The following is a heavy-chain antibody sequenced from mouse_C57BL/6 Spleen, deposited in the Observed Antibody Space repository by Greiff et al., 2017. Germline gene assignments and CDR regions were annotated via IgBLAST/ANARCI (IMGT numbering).Heavy chain of an antibody. V-gene: IGHV1-18*01. J-gene: IGHJ3*01. CDR3: ARRAYYGGFAY. CDR2: INPNNGGN. D-gene: IGHD2-10*01. CDR1: GYTFTDYN. Sequence: EVQLQQSGPELVKPGASVKIPCKASGYTFTDYNMDWVKQSHGKSLEWIGDINPNNGGNIYNQKFKGKATLTVDKSSSTAYMELRSLTSEDTAVYYCARRAYYGGFAYWGQGTLFTVSA.